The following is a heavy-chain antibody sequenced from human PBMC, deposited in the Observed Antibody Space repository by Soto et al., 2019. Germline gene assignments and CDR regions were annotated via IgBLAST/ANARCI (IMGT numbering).Heavy chain of an antibody. D-gene: IGHD1-26*01. CDR3: ARKAGAGTYQGFDY. Sequence: QVQLQESGPGLVKPSGTLSLTCAVSGGSISTNNWWHWIRQSPEKGLEWIGEIHHSGSINYSPSFKSRVTMSIDQSNNQFSLSLSFVTAAETAVYYCARKAGAGTYQGFDYWGQGTLVTVSA. V-gene: IGHV4-4*02. CDR2: IHHSGSI. J-gene: IGHJ4*02. CDR1: GGSISTNNW.